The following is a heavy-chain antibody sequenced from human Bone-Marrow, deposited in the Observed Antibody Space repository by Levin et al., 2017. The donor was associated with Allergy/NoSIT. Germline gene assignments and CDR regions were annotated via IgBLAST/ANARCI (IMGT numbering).Heavy chain of an antibody. CDR2: ISYDGSNK. V-gene: IGHV3-30-3*01. CDR1: GFTFSSYA. Sequence: PGGSLRLSCAASGFTFSSYAMHWVRQAPGKGLEWVAVISYDGSNKYYADSVKGRFTISRDNSKNTLYLQMNSLRAEDTAVYYCARALWTGYCSSTSCSLDAFDIWGQGTMVTVSS. D-gene: IGHD2-2*01. CDR3: ARALWTGYCSSTSCSLDAFDI. J-gene: IGHJ3*02.